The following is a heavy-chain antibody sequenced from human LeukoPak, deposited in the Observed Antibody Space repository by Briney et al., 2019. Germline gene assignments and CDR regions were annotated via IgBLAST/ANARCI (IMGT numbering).Heavy chain of an antibody. D-gene: IGHD1-26*01. Sequence: ASVKVSCKASGYTFTSYGISWVRQAPGQGLEWMGWISAYNGNTNYAQKFQGRVTMTTDTSTSTAYMELRSLRSDDTAVYYCAREPSIITPYSGSYPPPHWFDPWGQGTLVTVSS. CDR2: ISAYNGNT. CDR1: GYTFTSYG. V-gene: IGHV1-18*01. CDR3: AREPSIITPYSGSYPPPHWFDP. J-gene: IGHJ5*02.